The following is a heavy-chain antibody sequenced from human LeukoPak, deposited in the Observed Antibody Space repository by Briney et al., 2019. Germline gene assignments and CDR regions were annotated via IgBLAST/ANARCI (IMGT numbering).Heavy chain of an antibody. CDR1: GFTFSGSA. Sequence: GGSLRLSCAASGFTFSGSAMHWVRQASGKGLEWVGRIRSKANSYATAYAASVKGRFTISRDDSKNTAYLQMNSLRGDDTAVYYCAKDRYSSPGDYWGQGTLVTVSS. CDR2: IRSKANSYAT. D-gene: IGHD6-13*01. CDR3: AKDRYSSPGDY. V-gene: IGHV3-73*01. J-gene: IGHJ4*02.